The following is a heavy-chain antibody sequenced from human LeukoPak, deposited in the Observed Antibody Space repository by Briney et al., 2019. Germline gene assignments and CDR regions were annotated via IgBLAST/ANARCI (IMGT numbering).Heavy chain of an antibody. D-gene: IGHD1-26*01. CDR2: ISGDGGST. Sequence: PGGSLRLSCAAPGLITYDYAMYWVRQAPGKGLEWVSLISGDGGSTFYADSVRGRFTISRDNSKNSLSLQMSSLRSEDTALYFCVRESERSGWFDHWGQGPLVTVSS. CDR1: GLITYDYA. V-gene: IGHV3-43*02. J-gene: IGHJ5*02. CDR3: VRESERSGWFDH.